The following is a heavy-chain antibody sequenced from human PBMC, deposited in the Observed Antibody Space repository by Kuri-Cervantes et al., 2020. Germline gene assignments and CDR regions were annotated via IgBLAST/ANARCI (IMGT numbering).Heavy chain of an antibody. CDR3: ASLAIAAAGTGSHYYYYYYMDV. V-gene: IGHV4-34*01. J-gene: IGHJ6*03. CDR1: GGSFSGYY. CDR2: INHSGST. Sequence: SESLSLTCAVYGGSFSGYYWSWIRQPPGKGLEWVGEINHSGSTNYNRSLKSRVTISVDTSENQFSLKMSSVTAADTAVYYCASLAIAAAGTGSHYYYYYYMDVWGKGTTVTVSS. D-gene: IGHD6-13*01.